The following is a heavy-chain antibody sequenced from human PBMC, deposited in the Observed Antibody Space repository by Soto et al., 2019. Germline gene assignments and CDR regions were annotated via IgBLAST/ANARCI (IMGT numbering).Heavy chain of an antibody. CDR3: ARLDTWSCYYYYYGMDV. V-gene: IGHV1-69*13. CDR2: IIPIFGTA. Sequence: SVKVSCKASGGTFSSYAISWVRQAPGQGLEWMGGIIPIFGTANYAQKFQGRVTITADESTSTAYMELSSLRSEDTAVYYCARLDTWSCYYYYYGMDVWGQGTTVTVSS. J-gene: IGHJ6*02. CDR1: GGTFSSYA. D-gene: IGHD3-3*01.